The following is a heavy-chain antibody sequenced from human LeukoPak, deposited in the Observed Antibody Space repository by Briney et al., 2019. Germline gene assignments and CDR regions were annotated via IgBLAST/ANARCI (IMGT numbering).Heavy chain of an antibody. V-gene: IGHV3-7*01. D-gene: IGHD1-7*01. CDR2: IKQDGNEK. CDR3: ARDTLGEGEDTNYAVYYFDY. CDR1: GFTFSSYW. J-gene: IGHJ4*02. Sequence: PGGSLRLSCAASGFTFSSYWMSWVRQAPGKGLEWVANIKQDGNEKYYVDSVKGRSTISRDNAKNSLDLQMNSLRAEDTAVYYCARDTLGEGEDTNYAVYYFDYWGQGTVVTVSS.